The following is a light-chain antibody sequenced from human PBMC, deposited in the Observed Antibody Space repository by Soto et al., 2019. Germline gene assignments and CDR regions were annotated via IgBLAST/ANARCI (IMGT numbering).Light chain of an antibody. CDR3: SSYAGSNNIMV. CDR1: SSDVGGYNY. J-gene: IGLJ2*01. CDR2: EVI. Sequence: QSALTQPPSASGSPGQSVTISCTGTSSDVGGYNYVSWYQQHPGKAPKLMIYEVIKRPSGVPDRFSGSKSGNRASLTVSGLQAEDEADHYCSSYAGSNNIMVFGGGTKVTVL. V-gene: IGLV2-8*01.